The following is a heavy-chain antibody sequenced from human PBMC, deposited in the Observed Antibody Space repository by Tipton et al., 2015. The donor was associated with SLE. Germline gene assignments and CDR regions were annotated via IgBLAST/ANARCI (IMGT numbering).Heavy chain of an antibody. CDR3: ARGGVAAVSPSGRAIDS. D-gene: IGHD1-26*01. V-gene: IGHV4-31*03. CDR1: GYSIGAGGYY. J-gene: IGHJ4*02. Sequence: TLSLTCSVSGYSIGAGGYYWSWIRQHPGKGLEWIGYIYYSGTTFYNPSLRSRLVISVDTSKNQFSLRLSSVTAADTAVYFCARGGVAAVSPSGRAIDSWGQGTLVTVSS. CDR2: IYYSGTT.